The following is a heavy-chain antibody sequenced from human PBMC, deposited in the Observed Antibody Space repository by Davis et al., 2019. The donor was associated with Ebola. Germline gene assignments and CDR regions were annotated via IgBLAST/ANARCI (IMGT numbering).Heavy chain of an antibody. CDR3: ATSVLLWFGELLSRGPFDY. CDR1: GYSIRSAYY. D-gene: IGHD3-10*01. CDR2: IDQSGST. V-gene: IGHV4-38-2*02. J-gene: IGHJ4*02. Sequence: MPSETLSLTCTVSGYSIRSAYYWGWVRQPPGKGLEWIGSIDQSGSTYYNSSLKSRVTISVDTSKNQFPLKLSSVTAADTAVYYCATSVLLWFGELLSRGPFDYWGQGTLVTVSS.